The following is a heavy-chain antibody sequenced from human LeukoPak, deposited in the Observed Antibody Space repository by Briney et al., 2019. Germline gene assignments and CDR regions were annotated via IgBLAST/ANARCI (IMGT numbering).Heavy chain of an antibody. CDR3: ARGDSPSYYYMDV. V-gene: IGHV1-2*02. Sequence: ASVKVSCKASGYTFTCYYMHWVRQAPGQGLEWMGWINPNSGGTNYAQKFQGRVIMTRDTSISTAYMELSRLRSDDTAVYYCARGDSPSYYYMDVWGKGTTVTVSS. D-gene: IGHD5-18*01. CDR2: INPNSGGT. J-gene: IGHJ6*03. CDR1: GYTFTCYY.